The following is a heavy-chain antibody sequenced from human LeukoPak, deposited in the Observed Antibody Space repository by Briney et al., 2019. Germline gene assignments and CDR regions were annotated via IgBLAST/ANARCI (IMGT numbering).Heavy chain of an antibody. J-gene: IGHJ5*02. D-gene: IGHD2-15*01. CDR3: ARGVVVVVAAIRSQNWFDP. CDR2: INHSGST. V-gene: IGHV4-34*01. Sequence: PSETLSLTCAVYGGSFSGYYWSWIRQPPGKGLEWIGEINHSGSTNYNPSLKSRVTISVDTSKNQFSLKLSSVTAADTAVYYCARGVVVVVAAIRSQNWFDPWGQGTLVTVSS. CDR1: GGSFSGYY.